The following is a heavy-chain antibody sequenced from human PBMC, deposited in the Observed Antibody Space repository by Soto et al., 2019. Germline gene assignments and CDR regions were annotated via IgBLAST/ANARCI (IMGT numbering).Heavy chain of an antibody. CDR2: IAYDGSNA. Sequence: QVQLVGSGGAVVQPGGSLRLSCAASGFTFRNHAMHWVRQAPGTGLECLAVIAYDGSNAFYRDSVKGRFTVSRDNSKNTLYLHMDSLRSEDTGVYYCARGDREDILVVVGARPGEYGIDIWGQGTTVTVSS. D-gene: IGHD2-15*01. V-gene: IGHV3-30-3*01. CDR3: ARGDREDILVVVGARPGEYGIDI. J-gene: IGHJ6*02. CDR1: GFTFRNHA.